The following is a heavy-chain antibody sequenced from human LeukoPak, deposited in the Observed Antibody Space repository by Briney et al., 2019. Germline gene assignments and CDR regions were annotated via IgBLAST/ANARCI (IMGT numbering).Heavy chain of an antibody. CDR3: AKGDPFFDY. V-gene: IGHV3-23*01. CDR2: ISGSGGST. Sequence: PGGSLRLSCAASGFTFSSYWMHWVRQAPGKGLEWVSAISGSGGSTDYADSVKGRFTIPRDNSKNTLYLQMSSLRDEDTAVYYCAKGDPFFDYWGQGTLVTVSS. CDR1: GFTFSSYW. J-gene: IGHJ4*02.